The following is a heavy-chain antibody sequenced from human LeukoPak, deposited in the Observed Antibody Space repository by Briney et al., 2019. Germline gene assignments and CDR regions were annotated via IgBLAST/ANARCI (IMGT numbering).Heavy chain of an antibody. J-gene: IGHJ6*03. Sequence: PSETLSLTXTVSGGSISSYYWSWIRQPPGKGLEWIGYIYYSGSTNYNPSLKSRVTISVDTSKNQSSLKLSSVTAADTAVYYCARVEFNYYDSSGYYSPRSYYYYYYMDVWGKGTTVTVSS. V-gene: IGHV4-59*01. CDR2: IYYSGST. D-gene: IGHD3-22*01. CDR3: ARVEFNYYDSSGYYSPRSYYYYYYMDV. CDR1: GGSISSYY.